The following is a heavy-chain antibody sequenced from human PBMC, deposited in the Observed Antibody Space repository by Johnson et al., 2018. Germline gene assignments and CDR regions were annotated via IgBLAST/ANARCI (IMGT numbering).Heavy chain of an antibody. D-gene: IGHD3-3*01. CDR2: INYSGGT. CDR1: GGSISSSSYY. J-gene: IGHJ6*02. Sequence: QVQLQESGPGLVKPSETLSLTCTVSGGSISSSSYYWGWIRQPPGKGLEWIGSINYSGGTYYNQSLKSRVTISVDTSKNSLYLQRNSLKDEDTAVYYCARDHPYDLDGMDGWGQGTTVTVSS. V-gene: IGHV4-39*02. CDR3: ARDHPYDLDGMDG.